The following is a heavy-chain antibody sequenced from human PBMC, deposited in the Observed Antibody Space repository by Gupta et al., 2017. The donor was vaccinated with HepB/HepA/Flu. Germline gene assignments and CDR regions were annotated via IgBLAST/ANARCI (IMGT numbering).Heavy chain of an antibody. CDR1: GFTFSSYG. J-gene: IGHJ6*02. CDR3: ARDQSGAAYYYYGMDV. Sequence: QVQLVESGGGVVQPGRSLRLSCAASGFTFSSYGMHWVRQAPGKGLEWVAVIWYDGSNKYYADSVKGRFTISRDNSKNTLYLQMNSLRAEDTAVYYCARDQSGAAYYYYGMDVWGQGTTVTVSS. D-gene: IGHD2-15*01. CDR2: IWYDGSNK. V-gene: IGHV3-33*01.